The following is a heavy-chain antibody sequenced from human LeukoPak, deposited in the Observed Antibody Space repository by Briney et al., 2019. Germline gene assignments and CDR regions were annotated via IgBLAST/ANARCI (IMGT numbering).Heavy chain of an antibody. Sequence: ASVKVSCKASGYTFTGYYMHWVRQAPGQGLEWTGWINPNSGGTNYAQKFQGRVTMTRDTSISTAYMELSRLRSDDTAVYYCARERRDGYNYPDYWGQGTLVTVSS. CDR2: INPNSGGT. J-gene: IGHJ4*02. V-gene: IGHV1-2*02. CDR1: GYTFTGYY. CDR3: ARERRDGYNYPDY. D-gene: IGHD5-24*01.